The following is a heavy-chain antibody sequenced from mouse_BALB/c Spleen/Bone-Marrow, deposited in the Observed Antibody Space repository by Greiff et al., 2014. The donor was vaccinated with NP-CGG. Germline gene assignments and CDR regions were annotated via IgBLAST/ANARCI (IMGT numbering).Heavy chain of an antibody. CDR1: GYTFTSYW. Sequence: QVQLQQPGAELVRPGASVKLSCRASGYTFTSYWINWVKQRPGQGLEWIGNIYPSDSYTNYNQRFKDKATLTVDKSSSTAYMQLSSPTSEASAFYYCTRYGNSHYYDMDYWGQGTSVTVSS. D-gene: IGHD1-1*01. CDR3: TRYGNSHYYDMDY. J-gene: IGHJ4*01. CDR2: IYPSDSYT. V-gene: IGHV1-69*02.